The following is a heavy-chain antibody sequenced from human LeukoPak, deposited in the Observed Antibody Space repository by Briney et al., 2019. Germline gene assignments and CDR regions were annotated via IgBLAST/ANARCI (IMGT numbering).Heavy chain of an antibody. CDR2: IYYSGST. D-gene: IGHD6-13*01. V-gene: IGHV4-31*03. Sequence: SETLSLTCTVSGGSISSGGYYWSWIRQHPGKGLEWIGYIYYSGSTYYNPSLKSRVTISVDTSNNQFSLKLSSVTAADTAVYYCARESSGSSWYIDYWGQGTLVTASS. CDR1: GGSISSGGYY. CDR3: ARESSGSSWYIDY. J-gene: IGHJ4*02.